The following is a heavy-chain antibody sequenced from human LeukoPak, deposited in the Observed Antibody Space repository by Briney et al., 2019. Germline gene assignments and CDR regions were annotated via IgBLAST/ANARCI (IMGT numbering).Heavy chain of an antibody. V-gene: IGHV1-46*01. CDR2: INPSGGST. Sequence: ASVKVSCKASGYTFTSYYMHWVRQAPGHGLEWMGIINPSGGSTSYAQKFQGRVTMTRDTSTSTVYMELSSLRSEDTAVYYCARGEYDFWSGYDFYYFDYWGQGTLVTVSS. D-gene: IGHD3-3*01. CDR3: ARGEYDFWSGYDFYYFDY. CDR1: GYTFTSYY. J-gene: IGHJ4*02.